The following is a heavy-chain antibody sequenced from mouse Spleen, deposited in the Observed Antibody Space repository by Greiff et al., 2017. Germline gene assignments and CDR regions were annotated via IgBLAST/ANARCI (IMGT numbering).Heavy chain of an antibody. CDR3: ARSDYGSSLYYAMDY. V-gene: IGHV1-20*01. Sequence: EVQRVESGPELVKPGDSVKISCKASGYSFTGYFMNWVMQSHGKSLEWIGRINPYNGDTFYNQKFKGKATLTVDKSSSTAHMELRSLTSEDSAVYYCARSDYGSSLYYAMDYWGQGTSVTVSS. D-gene: IGHD1-1*01. CDR1: GYSFTGYF. J-gene: IGHJ4*01. CDR2: INPYNGDT.